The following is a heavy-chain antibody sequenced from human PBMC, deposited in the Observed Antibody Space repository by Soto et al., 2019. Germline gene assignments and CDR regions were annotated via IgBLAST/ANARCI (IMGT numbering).Heavy chain of an antibody. Sequence: QITLKESGPTLVKPTQTLTLTCTFSGFSLSTSGVGVGWIRQPPGKALEWLALIYWDDDKRYSPSLKSRLTITRDTSKNQVVLTMTNMDPVDTASYSCAHLTTYYYGSGNNYWGQGTLVTVSS. J-gene: IGHJ4*02. CDR2: IYWDDDK. CDR3: AHLTTYYYGSGNNY. D-gene: IGHD3-10*01. CDR1: GFSLSTSGVG. V-gene: IGHV2-5*02.